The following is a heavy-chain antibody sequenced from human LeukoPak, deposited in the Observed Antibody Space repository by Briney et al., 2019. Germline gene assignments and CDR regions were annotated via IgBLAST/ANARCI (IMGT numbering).Heavy chain of an antibody. CDR3: ARSLRFLEWLLPFDY. V-gene: IGHV3-30-3*01. Sequence: PGGYLRLSCAASGFTFSSYAMHWVRQAPGKGLEWVAVISYDGSNKYYADSVKGRFTISRDNSKNTLYLQMNSLRAEDTAVSYCARSLRFLEWLLPFDYWGQGTLVTVSS. J-gene: IGHJ4*02. D-gene: IGHD3-3*01. CDR1: GFTFSSYA. CDR2: ISYDGSNK.